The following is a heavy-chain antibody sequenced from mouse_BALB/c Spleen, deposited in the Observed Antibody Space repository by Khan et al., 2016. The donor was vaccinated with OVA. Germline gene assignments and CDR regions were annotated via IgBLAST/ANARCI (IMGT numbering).Heavy chain of an antibody. CDR1: GFNIKDTY. Sequence: VQLQQSGAELVKPGASVKLSCTASGFNIKDTYMHWVKQRPEQGLEWTGRIDPANGNTKYDPKFQGKATITADTSSNTAYLQLSSLTSEDTAVYYCASDRLRGFAYWGQGTLVTVSA. CDR3: ASDRLRGFAY. D-gene: IGHD2-4*01. J-gene: IGHJ3*01. V-gene: IGHV14-3*02. CDR2: IDPANGNT.